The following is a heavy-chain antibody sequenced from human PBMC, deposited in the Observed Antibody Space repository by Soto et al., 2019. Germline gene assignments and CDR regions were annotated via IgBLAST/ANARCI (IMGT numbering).Heavy chain of an antibody. CDR2: INPNTGGT. CDR3: ERSALLLKVYLPTADCSDP. CDR1: GFPLTGYY. V-gene: IGHV1-2*02. D-gene: IGHD2-8*01. J-gene: IGHJ5*02. Sequence: AAGKVSCKASGFPLTGYYMHWVRQAPGQGLEWMGGINPNTGGTNYAQKFQGRVTMTRDTLELSRLTFDDTAVYYCERSALLLKVYLPTADCSDPWGPGNLVTASS.